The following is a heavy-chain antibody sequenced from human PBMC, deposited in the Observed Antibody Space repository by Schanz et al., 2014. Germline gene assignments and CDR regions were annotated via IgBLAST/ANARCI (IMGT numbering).Heavy chain of an antibody. J-gene: IGHJ3*01. D-gene: IGHD3-22*01. V-gene: IGHV3-48*01. Sequence: EVQLVESGGGLAQPGGSLRLSCAASGITFSGYSMNWVRQAPGKGLEWVSYISGSSSTKYYADSVKGRFTISRDNGKKSLFRQINRVRAEETAVYFCARDYESDLSSPRHDAFDVWGQGTVVTVSS. CDR2: ISGSSSTK. CDR1: GITFSGYS. CDR3: ARDYESDLSSPRHDAFDV.